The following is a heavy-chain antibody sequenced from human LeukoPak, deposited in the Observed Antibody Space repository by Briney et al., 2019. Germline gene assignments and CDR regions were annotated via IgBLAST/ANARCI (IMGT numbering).Heavy chain of an antibody. J-gene: IGHJ4*02. CDR2: ISSNGGST. CDR3: VKDTVGGFDY. CDR1: GFTFSSYA. V-gene: IGHV3-64D*06. Sequence: GGSLRLSCSASGFTFSSYAMHWVRQAPGKGLEYVSAISSNGGSTDYADSVKGRFTISRDNSKNTLHLQMSSLRAEDTAVYYCVKDTVGGFDYWGQGTLVTVSS. D-gene: IGHD1-26*01.